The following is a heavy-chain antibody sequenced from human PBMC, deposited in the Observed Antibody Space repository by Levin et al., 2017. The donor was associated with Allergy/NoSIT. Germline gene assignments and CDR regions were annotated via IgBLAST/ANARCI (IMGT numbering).Heavy chain of an antibody. D-gene: IGHD3-16*02. J-gene: IGHJ4*02. Sequence: GESLKISCIGSGFTFGDYAMSWVRQAPGKGLEWVGFIRNKAHGGTTEYAASVKGRLTISRDDSKSIAYLQMNSLKTEDTAVYFCARGGQPNYDYNWGSYRDGYFDCWGQGTLVTVSS. CDR3: ARGGQPNYDYNWGSYRDGYFDC. CDR2: IRNKAHGGTT. CDR1: GFTFGDYA. V-gene: IGHV3-49*04.